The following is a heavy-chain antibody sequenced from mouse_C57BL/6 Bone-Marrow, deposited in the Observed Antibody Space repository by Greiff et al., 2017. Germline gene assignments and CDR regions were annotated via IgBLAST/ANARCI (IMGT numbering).Heavy chain of an antibody. CDR3: ARLYYYGSRSFDY. V-gene: IGHV5-17*01. CDR2: ISSGSSTI. D-gene: IGHD1-1*01. J-gene: IGHJ2*01. CDR1: GFTFSDYG. Sequence: VQLKESGGGLVKPGGSLKLSCAASGFTFSDYGMHWVRQAPEKGLEWVAYISSGSSTIYYADTVKGRFTISRDNAKNTLFLQMTSLRSEDTAMYYCARLYYYGSRSFDYWGQGTTLTVSS.